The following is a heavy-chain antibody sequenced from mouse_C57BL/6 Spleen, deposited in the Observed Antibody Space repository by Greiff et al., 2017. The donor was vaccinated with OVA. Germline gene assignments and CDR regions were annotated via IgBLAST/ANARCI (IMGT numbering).Heavy chain of an antibody. CDR3: ARFDYPYAMDY. D-gene: IGHD2-4*01. J-gene: IGHJ4*01. CDR2: IYPGDGDT. CDR1: GYAFSSSW. V-gene: IGHV1-82*01. Sequence: QVQLKQSGPELVKPGASVKISCKASGYAFSSSWMNWVKQRPGKGLEWIGRIYPGDGDTNYNGKFKGKATLTADKSSSTAYMQLSSLTSEDSAVYFCARFDYPYAMDYWGQGTSVTVSS.